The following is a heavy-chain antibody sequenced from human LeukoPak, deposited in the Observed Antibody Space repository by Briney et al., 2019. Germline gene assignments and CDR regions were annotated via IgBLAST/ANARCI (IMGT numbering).Heavy chain of an antibody. D-gene: IGHD2-21*01. Sequence: SVKVSCTASGGTFSSYAISWVRQAPGQGLEWMGGIIPIFGTANYAQKFQGRVTITADESTSTAYMELSSLRSEDTAVYYCARSLYCGGDCFDYWGQGTLVTVSS. CDR3: ARSLYCGGDCFDY. V-gene: IGHV1-69*13. CDR1: GGTFSSYA. CDR2: IIPIFGTA. J-gene: IGHJ4*02.